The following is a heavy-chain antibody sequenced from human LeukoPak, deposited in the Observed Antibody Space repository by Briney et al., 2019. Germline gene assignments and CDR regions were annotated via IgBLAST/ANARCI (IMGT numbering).Heavy chain of an antibody. D-gene: IGHD1-26*01. Sequence: GGSLRLSCAASGFTFSSNDMHWVRQAPGKGLEWVAVVWYDGTNIHYVDSVKGRFTISRDNSRSTLYLQMNSLTAEDTAVYYCARGGYSGTYFFDYWGQGTPVTVSS. V-gene: IGHV3-33*01. J-gene: IGHJ4*02. CDR3: ARGGYSGTYFFDY. CDR2: VWYDGTNI. CDR1: GFTFSSND.